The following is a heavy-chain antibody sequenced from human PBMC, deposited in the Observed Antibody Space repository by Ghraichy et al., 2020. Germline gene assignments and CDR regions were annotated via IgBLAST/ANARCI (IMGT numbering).Heavy chain of an antibody. CDR1: GGAFISGDFS. CDR3: ASAWDYDSSGPPPGYFDY. V-gene: IGHV4-30-2*01. J-gene: IGHJ4*02. D-gene: IGHD3-22*01. CDR2: IYHIGST. Sequence: SETLSLTCAVSGGAFISGDFSWNWIRQPPGKGLEWIGYIYHIGSTYYNPSLKGRVTISVDRSKNQFSLKLSSVTAADTAVYYCASAWDYDSSGPPPGYFDYWGQGTLVTVSS.